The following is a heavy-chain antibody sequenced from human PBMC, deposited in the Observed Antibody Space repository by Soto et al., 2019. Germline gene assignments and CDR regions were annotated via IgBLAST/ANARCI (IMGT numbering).Heavy chain of an antibody. CDR2: IIPTFDTA. CDR1: GGTFSRQA. J-gene: IGHJ6*02. Sequence: QVQLVQSGAEVKKPGSSVKVSCKASGGTFSRQAISWVRQAPGQGLEWMGGIIPTFDTANYAQKFQGRVTITADESTSTAYMELSSLRSVDTAIYYCARHVGPTPRSPVYYYYYYGMDVWGQGTTVTVSS. CDR3: ARHVGPTPRSPVYYYYYYGMDV. V-gene: IGHV1-69*01. D-gene: IGHD3-10*01.